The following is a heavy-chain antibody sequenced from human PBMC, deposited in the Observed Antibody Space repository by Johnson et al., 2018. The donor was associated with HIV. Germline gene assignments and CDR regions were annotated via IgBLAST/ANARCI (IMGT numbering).Heavy chain of an antibody. CDR2: IYWNGGSI. D-gene: IGHD3-10*01. CDR3: ARDRLLWFRELWPHDALDI. V-gene: IGHV3-66*02. Sequence: VLLVESRGVLVQPGGSLRLSCAASGFTVSRNYMSWVRQAPGKGLEWVSGIYWNGGSIGYADSVKGRFTISRDNSNNTLYLQMNSLRTEDTAVYYCARDRLLWFRELWPHDALDIWGQGTMVTVSS. CDR1: GFTVSRNY. J-gene: IGHJ3*02.